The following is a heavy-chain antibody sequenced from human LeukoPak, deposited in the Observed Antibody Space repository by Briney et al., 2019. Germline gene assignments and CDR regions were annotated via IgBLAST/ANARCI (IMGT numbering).Heavy chain of an antibody. CDR3: ARDYYYYYMDV. Sequence: SETLSLTCTVSGGSISSYYWSWIRQPPGKGLEWIGYIYYSGSTNYNPSLKSRVTISVDTSKNQFSLKLSSVTAADTAVYYCARDYYYYYMDVWGKGNTVTVSS. V-gene: IGHV4-59*01. CDR2: IYYSGST. CDR1: GGSISSYY. J-gene: IGHJ6*03.